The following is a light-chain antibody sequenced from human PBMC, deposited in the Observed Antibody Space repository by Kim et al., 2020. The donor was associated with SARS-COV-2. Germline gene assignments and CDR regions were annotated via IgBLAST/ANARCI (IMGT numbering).Light chain of an antibody. CDR3: CSYAGSYTV. Sequence: PGQSVTISCTGTRNDVGGYNYVSWYQQHPGKAPKLMIYEVSNRPSGVPDRCSGSKSGNTASLTISGLQPEDEADYYCCSYAGSYTVFGGGTKLTVL. V-gene: IGLV2-11*03. CDR1: RNDVGGYNY. J-gene: IGLJ2*01. CDR2: EVS.